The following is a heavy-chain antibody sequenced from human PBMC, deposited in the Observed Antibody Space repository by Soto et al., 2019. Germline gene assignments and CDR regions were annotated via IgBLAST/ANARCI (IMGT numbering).Heavy chain of an antibody. CDR1: GGSINYYY. CDR3: ARDLTQSGYFDY. J-gene: IGHJ4*02. CDR2: IYYSGST. D-gene: IGHD3-3*01. V-gene: IGHV4-59*01. Sequence: PSETLSLTCTVAGGSINYYYWTWMRQTPEKGLEWIGYIYYSGSTNYNPSLKSRVTISVDTSKNQFSLKLSSVTAADTAVYYCARDLTQSGYFDYWGQGTLVTVSS.